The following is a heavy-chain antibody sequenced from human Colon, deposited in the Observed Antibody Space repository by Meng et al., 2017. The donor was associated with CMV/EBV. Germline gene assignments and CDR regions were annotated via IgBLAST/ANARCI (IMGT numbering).Heavy chain of an antibody. V-gene: IGHV3-72*01. CDR3: TRGHSGIDIYAFDI. CDR1: GFILSDYY. J-gene: IGHJ3*02. D-gene: IGHD1-26*01. CDR2: TANKADYYLT. Sequence: GEFLKISCTGSGFILSDYYIDWVRQVPGKGLEWVGRTANKADYYLTEYATSVKGRFTFSRDDSENSLFLQMNSLKSDDTAVYYCTRGHSGIDIYAFDIWGLGTMVTVSS.